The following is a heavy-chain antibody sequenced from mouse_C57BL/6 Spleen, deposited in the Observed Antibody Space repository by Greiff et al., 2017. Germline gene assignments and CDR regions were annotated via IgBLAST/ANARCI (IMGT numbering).Heavy chain of an antibody. CDR2: IYPGDGDT. CDR1: GYAFSSSW. CDR3: ASRDYYGSSYWYFDV. V-gene: IGHV1-82*01. Sequence: QVQLQQSGPELVKPGASVKISCKASGYAFSSSWMNWVKQRPGKGLEWIGRIYPGDGDTNYTGKFKGKATLTADKSSSTAYMQLSSLTSDDSAVYFCASRDYYGSSYWYFDVWGTGTTVTVSS. D-gene: IGHD1-1*01. J-gene: IGHJ1*03.